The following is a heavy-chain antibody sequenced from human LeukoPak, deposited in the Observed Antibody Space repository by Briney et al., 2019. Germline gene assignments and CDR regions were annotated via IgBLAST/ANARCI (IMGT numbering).Heavy chain of an antibody. CDR2: IYHSGST. CDR1: GGSISSGGYS. CDR3: ARTAANTYYYFDY. J-gene: IGHJ4*02. D-gene: IGHD2-2*01. Sequence: PSQTLSLTCAVSGGSISSGGYSWSWIRQPPGKGLEWIGHIYHSGSTYYNPSLKSRVTISVDRSKNQFSLKLSSVTAADTAVYYCARTAANTYYYFDYWGQGTLVTVSS. V-gene: IGHV4-30-2*01.